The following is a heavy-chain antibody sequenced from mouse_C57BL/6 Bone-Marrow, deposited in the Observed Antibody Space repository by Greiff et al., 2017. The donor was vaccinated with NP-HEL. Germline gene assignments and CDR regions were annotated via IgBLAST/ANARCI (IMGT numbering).Heavy chain of an antibody. V-gene: IGHV1-85*01. CDR2: IYPRDGST. D-gene: IGHD1-1*01. CDR1: GYTFTSYD. Sequence: QVQLQQSGPELVKPGASVKLSCKASGYTFTSYDINWVKQRPGQGLEWIGWIYPRDGSTKYNEKFKGKATLTVDTSSSTAYMELHSLTSEDSAVYFCERSPITTVVATSHFDYWGQGTTLTVSS. CDR3: ERSPITTVVATSHFDY. J-gene: IGHJ2*01.